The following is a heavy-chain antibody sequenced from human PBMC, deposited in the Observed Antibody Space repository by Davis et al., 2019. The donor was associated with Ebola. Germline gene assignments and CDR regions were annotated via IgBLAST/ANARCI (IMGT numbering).Heavy chain of an antibody. CDR2: ISGSGGST. CDR3: ARGDVLRYFDWLDY. CDR1: GFTFSSYA. V-gene: IGHV3-23*01. D-gene: IGHD3-9*01. Sequence: GGSLRLSCAASGFTFSSYAMSWVRQAPGKGLEWVSAISGSGGSTYYADSVKGRFTISRDNSKNTLYLQMNSLRAEDTAVYYCARGDVLRYFDWLDYWGQRTLVTVSS. J-gene: IGHJ4*02.